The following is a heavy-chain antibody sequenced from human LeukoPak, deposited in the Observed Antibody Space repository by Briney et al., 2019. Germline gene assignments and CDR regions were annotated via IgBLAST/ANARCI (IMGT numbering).Heavy chain of an antibody. Sequence: SCKASGYTFTSYGISWVRQAPGKGLEWVSYISSSSSTIYYADSVKGRFAISRDNAKNSLYLQMNSLRDEDTAVYYCARDGGFGDGYWGQGTLVTVSS. CDR1: GYTFTSYG. D-gene: IGHD3-10*01. J-gene: IGHJ4*02. CDR3: ARDGGFGDGY. V-gene: IGHV3-48*02. CDR2: ISSSSSTI.